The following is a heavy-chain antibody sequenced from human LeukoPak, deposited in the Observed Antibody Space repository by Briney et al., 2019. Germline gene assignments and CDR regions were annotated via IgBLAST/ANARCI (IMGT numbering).Heavy chain of an antibody. CDR3: ARDRGTYGDYWFDP. V-gene: IGHV1-24*01. D-gene: IGHD4-17*01. CDR2: FDPEDGET. J-gene: IGHJ5*02. Sequence: ASVKVSCKVSGYTLTELSMHWVRQAPGKGLEWMGGFDPEDGETIYAQKFQGRVTMTRDTSISTAYMELSRLRSDDTAVYYCARDRGTYGDYWFDPWGQGTLVTVSS. CDR1: GYTLTELS.